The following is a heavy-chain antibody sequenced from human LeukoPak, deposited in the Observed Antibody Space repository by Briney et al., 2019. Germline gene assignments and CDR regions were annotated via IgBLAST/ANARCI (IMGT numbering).Heavy chain of an antibody. J-gene: IGHJ4*02. D-gene: IGHD4-11*01. CDR3: AREVHSNYDY. CDR1: GFSFSSYW. V-gene: IGHV3-7*01. CDR2: IKQDGSED. Sequence: GGSLRLSCAASGFSFSSYWRSWVRQAPGKGLDWVASIKQDGSEDYYVDSVKGRFTISRDNAKNSLFLQMNSLRAEDAAMYYCAREVHSNYDYWGQGTLVTVSS.